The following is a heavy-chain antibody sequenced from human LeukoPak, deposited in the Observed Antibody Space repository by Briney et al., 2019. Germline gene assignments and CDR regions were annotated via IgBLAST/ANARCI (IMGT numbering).Heavy chain of an antibody. J-gene: IGHJ5*02. Sequence: SETLSLTCTVSGGSISSSSYYWGWIRQPPGKGLEWIGSIYYSGSTYYNPSLKSRVTISVDTSKNQFSLKLSSVTAADTAVYYCARQLRDCSSTSCHDWFDPWGQGTLVTVSS. V-gene: IGHV4-39*01. CDR3: ARQLRDCSSTSCHDWFDP. D-gene: IGHD2-2*01. CDR2: IYYSGST. CDR1: GGSISSSSYY.